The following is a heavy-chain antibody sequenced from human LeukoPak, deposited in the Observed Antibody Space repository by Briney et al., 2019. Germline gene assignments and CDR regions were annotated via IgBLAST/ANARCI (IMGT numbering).Heavy chain of an antibody. CDR1: GGTFSSYA. D-gene: IGHD3-9*01. J-gene: IGHJ6*03. CDR3: ARVAVLRGLNFYYYYMDV. Sequence: SVKVSCKASGGTFSSYAISWVRQAPGQGLEWMGGIIPIFGTANYAQKFQGRVTISRNTSISTTYMELNSLRSEDTAVYYCARVAVLRGLNFYYYYMDVWGKGTTVTVSS. V-gene: IGHV1-69*05. CDR2: IIPIFGTA.